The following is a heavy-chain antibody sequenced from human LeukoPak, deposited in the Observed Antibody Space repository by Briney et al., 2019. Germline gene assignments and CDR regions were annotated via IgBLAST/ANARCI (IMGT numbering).Heavy chain of an antibody. D-gene: IGHD2-15*01. CDR2: IYDSGST. CDR1: GASIRSGDYY. Sequence: SQTLSLTCTVSGASIRSGDYYWSWIRQPPGKGLEWIGYIYDSGSTYYNPSLKSRITISVDTSENRFSLKLSTVTATDTAVYYCARDCSGGSCYGAFDIWGQGTMVTVSS. J-gene: IGHJ3*02. CDR3: ARDCSGGSCYGAFDI. V-gene: IGHV4-30-4*01.